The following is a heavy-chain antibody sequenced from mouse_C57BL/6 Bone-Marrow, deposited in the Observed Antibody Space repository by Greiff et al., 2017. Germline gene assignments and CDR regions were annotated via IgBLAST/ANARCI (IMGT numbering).Heavy chain of an antibody. J-gene: IGHJ2*01. D-gene: IGHD1-1*02. Sequence: VQLQQPGTELVKPGASVKLSCKASGYTFTSYWMHWVKQRPGQGLEWIGNINPSNGGTNYNEKFKSKATLTVDKSSSTAYMQLSSLTSEDSAVYYCARYHYGGGDYFDYWGQGTTLTVSS. CDR3: ARYHYGGGDYFDY. V-gene: IGHV1-53*01. CDR2: INPSNGGT. CDR1: GYTFTSYW.